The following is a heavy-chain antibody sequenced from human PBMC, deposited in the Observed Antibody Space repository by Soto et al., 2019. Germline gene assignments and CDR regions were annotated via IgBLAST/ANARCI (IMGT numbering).Heavy chain of an antibody. V-gene: IGHV4-4*07. D-gene: IGHD1-26*01. J-gene: IGHJ4*02. CDR2: IYTSGST. CDR1: GGSMSSYY. Sequence: SETLSLTCTVSGGSMSSYYWSLLRQPAGKGLEWIGRIYTSGSTTYNPSLKSRVTMSLDTSKNQFSLKLSSVTAADTAAYYCAREAIVGASISRSFDSWGQGTLVNVSS. CDR3: AREAIVGASISRSFDS.